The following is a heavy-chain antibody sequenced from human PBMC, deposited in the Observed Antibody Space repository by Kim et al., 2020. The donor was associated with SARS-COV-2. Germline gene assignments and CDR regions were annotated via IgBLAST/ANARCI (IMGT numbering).Heavy chain of an antibody. Sequence: TYAEGFTGRFVFSLDTSVSTEYLQISSLKAEDTAVYYCASNVLLWFGEADYWGQGTLVTVSS. V-gene: IGHV7-4-1*02. CDR3: ASNVLLWFGEADY. J-gene: IGHJ4*02. D-gene: IGHD3-10*01.